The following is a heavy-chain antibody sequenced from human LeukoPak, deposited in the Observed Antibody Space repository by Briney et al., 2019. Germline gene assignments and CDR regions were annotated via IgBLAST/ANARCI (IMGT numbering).Heavy chain of an antibody. CDR2: IDAGGGDT. CDR3: GKPAKYWLVRGNGVDV. J-gene: IGHJ6*02. D-gene: IGHD6-19*01. V-gene: IGHV3-23*01. CDR1: GFSFSTYA. Sequence: GGSLRLSCAASGFSFSTYAMTWVRQAPGKGLEWVASIDAGGGDTYHSDSVKGRFTISRDNSMNTLYLQMNSLRADDSAVYYCGKPAKYWLVRGNGVDVWGQGTTVTVSS.